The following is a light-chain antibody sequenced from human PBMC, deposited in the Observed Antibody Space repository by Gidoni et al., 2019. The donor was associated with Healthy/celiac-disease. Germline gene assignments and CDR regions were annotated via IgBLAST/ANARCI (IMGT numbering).Light chain of an antibody. Sequence: QSVLTQPPSVSGAPGQRVTISCTGRSSNIGAGHDVHWYQQLPGTAPKLLIYGNSNRPSGVPDRFSGSKSGTSASLASTGLQAEDEADYYCQSYDSSLSGSEVFGGGTKLTVL. CDR3: QSYDSSLSGSEV. V-gene: IGLV1-40*01. CDR2: GNS. J-gene: IGLJ2*01. CDR1: SSNIGAGHD.